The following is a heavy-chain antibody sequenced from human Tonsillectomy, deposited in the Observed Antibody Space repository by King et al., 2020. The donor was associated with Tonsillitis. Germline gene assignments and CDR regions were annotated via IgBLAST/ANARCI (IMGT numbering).Heavy chain of an antibody. CDR2: ISRSGSTI. V-gene: IGHV3-11*01. D-gene: IGHD3-3*01. CDR1: GFTFSDYY. Sequence: VQLVESGGGLVKPGGSLRLSCAASGFTFSDYYMSWIRQAPGKGLEWVSYISRSGSTIYYADSVKGRFTISRDNAKNSLYLQMNSLRAEDTAVYYCARHNFESGGDGYYYYYYMDVWGKGTTVTVSS. J-gene: IGHJ6*03. CDR3: ARHNFESGGDGYYYYYYMDV.